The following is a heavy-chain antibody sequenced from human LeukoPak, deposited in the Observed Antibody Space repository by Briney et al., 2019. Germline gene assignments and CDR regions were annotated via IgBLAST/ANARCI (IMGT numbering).Heavy chain of an antibody. CDR2: ISGSGGST. D-gene: IGHD3-10*01. CDR1: GFTFSSYA. CDR3: AKDGSRSYFGY. V-gene: IGHV3-23*01. J-gene: IGHJ4*02. Sequence: GGSLRLSSAASGFTFSSYAMRWVRQAPGEGVEWVSAISGSGGSTYYADSVKGRFTISRDNSKTTLYLQMNSLRAEDTAVYYCAKDGSRSYFGYWGQGTLVTVSS.